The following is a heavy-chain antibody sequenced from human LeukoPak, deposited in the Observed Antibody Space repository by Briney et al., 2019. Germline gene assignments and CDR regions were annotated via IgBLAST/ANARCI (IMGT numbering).Heavy chain of an antibody. J-gene: IGHJ3*02. D-gene: IGHD1-26*01. V-gene: IGHV3-30*02. Sequence: GGSLRLSCAASGFTFSSYGMHWVRQAPGKGLEWVAFIRYDGSNKYYADSVKGRFTISRDNSKNTLYLQMNSLRAEDTAVYYCAEIPLAQVVGVFDAFDIWGQGTMVTVSS. CDR1: GFTFSSYG. CDR3: AEIPLAQVVGVFDAFDI. CDR2: IRYDGSNK.